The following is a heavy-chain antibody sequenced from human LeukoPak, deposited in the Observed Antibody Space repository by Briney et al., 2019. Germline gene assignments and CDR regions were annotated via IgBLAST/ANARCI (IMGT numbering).Heavy chain of an antibody. Sequence: LAGGSLRLPCAASGFTVSSNYMSWVRQAPGKGLEWVSVIYSGGSTYYADSVKGRFTISRDNSKNTLYLQMNSLRAEDTAVYYCARNAPEGYSSSWYGVLYYFDYWGQGTLVTVSS. V-gene: IGHV3-53*01. CDR2: IYSGGST. CDR1: GFTVSSNY. J-gene: IGHJ4*02. D-gene: IGHD6-13*01. CDR3: ARNAPEGYSSSWYGVLYYFDY.